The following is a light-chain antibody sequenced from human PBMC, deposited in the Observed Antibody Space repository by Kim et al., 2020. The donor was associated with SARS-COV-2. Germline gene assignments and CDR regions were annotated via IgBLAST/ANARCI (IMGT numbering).Light chain of an antibody. Sequence: DIQMTQSPSTLSASVGDRVTITCRASQNVNNWLAWYQQKPGKAPNLLIYKASTLESGVPSRFSGSGSGTEFTLTISSLQPDDFATYYCQQYDSYPKTFGQGNKVDIK. CDR3: QQYDSYPKT. CDR1: QNVNNW. J-gene: IGKJ1*01. CDR2: KAS. V-gene: IGKV1-5*03.